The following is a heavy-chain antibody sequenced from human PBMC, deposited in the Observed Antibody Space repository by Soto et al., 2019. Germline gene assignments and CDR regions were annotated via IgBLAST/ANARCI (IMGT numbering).Heavy chain of an antibody. CDR1: GFTFSSYS. J-gene: IGHJ4*02. CDR2: ISGSGDST. V-gene: IGHV3-23*01. D-gene: IGHD5-12*01. CDR3: AKEAPVRTLIAATCWHFDY. Sequence: GGSLRLSCAACGFTFSSYSMSWVRQAPGKGLEWVSGISGSGDSTYYADSVKGRFTISRDNSKNTLYLQMNSLRVEDTAVYYCAKEAPVRTLIAATCWHFDYWGQGTLVTVS.